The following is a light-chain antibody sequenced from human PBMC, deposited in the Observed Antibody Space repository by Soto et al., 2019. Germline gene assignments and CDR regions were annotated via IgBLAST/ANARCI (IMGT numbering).Light chain of an antibody. CDR1: QGIRND. CDR2: AAS. J-gene: IGKJ1*01. CDR3: LQEYNYPWP. Sequence: SPIPKSPSTLPASVGDRFTITCRASQGIRNDLAWYQQKPGKAPKVLIYAASNFPSGVPSRISGGASGTDFTITISSLQPEDFAIYYCLQEYNYPWPFGQGAKVAI. V-gene: IGKV1-6*01.